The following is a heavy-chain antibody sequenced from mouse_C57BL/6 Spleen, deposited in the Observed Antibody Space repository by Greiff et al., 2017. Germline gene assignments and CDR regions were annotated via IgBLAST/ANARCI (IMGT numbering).Heavy chain of an antibody. CDR2: IYPGDGDT. CDR3: ARRTPLDSPYYYAMDY. CDR1: GYAFSSSW. J-gene: IGHJ4*01. V-gene: IGHV1-82*01. D-gene: IGHD3-2*01. Sequence: QVQLQQSGPELVKPGASVKISCKASGYAFSSSWMNWVTQRPGKGLEWIGRIYPGDGDTTYNGKFKGKATLTADKSSSTAYMQLSSLTSEDSAVYFCARRTPLDSPYYYAMDYWGQGTTVTVSS.